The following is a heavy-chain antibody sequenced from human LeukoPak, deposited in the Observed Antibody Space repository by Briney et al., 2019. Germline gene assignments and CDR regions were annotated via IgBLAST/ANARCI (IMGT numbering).Heavy chain of an antibody. Sequence: NPSETLSLTCTVSGGSISSSSYYWGWIRQPPGKGLEWIGSIYYSGSTYYNPSLKSRVTISVDTSKNQFSLKLSSVTAADTAVYYCAREDYDYAGDFDYWGQGTLVTVSS. J-gene: IGHJ4*02. CDR3: AREDYDYAGDFDY. V-gene: IGHV4-39*02. D-gene: IGHD3-16*01. CDR2: IYYSGST. CDR1: GGSISSSSYY.